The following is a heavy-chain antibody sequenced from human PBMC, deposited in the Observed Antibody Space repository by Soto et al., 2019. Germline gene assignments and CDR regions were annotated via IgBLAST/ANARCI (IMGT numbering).Heavy chain of an antibody. V-gene: IGHV3-74*01. J-gene: IGHJ6*03. CDR2: INSDGRIT. Sequence: EVQLVESGGGLVQPGGSLRLSCAASGFTVSSYWMHWVPQSPGKGLVWVSRINSDGRITNYADSVKGRFTISSDNAKNTLYLQMNSLRAEDTAVYYCARSAYSDYFYYYYIDVWGKGTTVTVSS. CDR3: ARSAYSDYFYYYYIDV. D-gene: IGHD4-17*01. CDR1: GFTVSSYW.